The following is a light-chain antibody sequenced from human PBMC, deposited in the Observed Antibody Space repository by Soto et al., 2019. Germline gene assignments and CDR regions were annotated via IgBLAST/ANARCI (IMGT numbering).Light chain of an antibody. V-gene: IGLV6-57*02. J-gene: IGLJ1*01. CDR2: GDN. CDR3: QSYDRSSLYV. CDR1: SGSVASNY. Sequence: NFMLTQPHSVSESPGKTVTISCTGSSGSVASNYVHWYQRRPGSAPTIVIYGDNQRPSGVPDRFSGSIDSSSNSASLTISRLKTEDEADYFCQSYDRSSLYVFGTGTKLTGL.